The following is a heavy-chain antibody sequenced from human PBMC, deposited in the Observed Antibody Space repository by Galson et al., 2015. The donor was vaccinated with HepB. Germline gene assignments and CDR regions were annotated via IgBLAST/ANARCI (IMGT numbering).Heavy chain of an antibody. D-gene: IGHD3-22*01. CDR3: AKWDGYGDH. J-gene: IGHJ4*02. CDR2: ISGSGSNT. CDR1: GFTFSNYG. V-gene: IGHV3-23*01. Sequence: SLRLSCAASGFTFSNYGMTWIRQAPGKGLEWVSGISGSGSNTYDADSVKGRFTISRDNSKNMLYLQMNSLRAEDTAMYYCAKWDGYGDHWGQGTLVTVSS.